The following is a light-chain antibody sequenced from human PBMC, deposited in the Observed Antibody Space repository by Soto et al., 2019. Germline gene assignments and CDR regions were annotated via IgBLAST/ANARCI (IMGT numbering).Light chain of an antibody. Sequence: EVVLTQSPGTLSLSPGERATLSCRTSQSVISTSLAWYQQKPGQAPRLLNYGASNRATGIPDRFSGSGSGTDFTLTINRLEPEDFAMYYCQQYGSSPLTFGGGTKVDIK. CDR2: GAS. J-gene: IGKJ4*01. CDR1: QSVISTS. V-gene: IGKV3-20*01. CDR3: QQYGSSPLT.